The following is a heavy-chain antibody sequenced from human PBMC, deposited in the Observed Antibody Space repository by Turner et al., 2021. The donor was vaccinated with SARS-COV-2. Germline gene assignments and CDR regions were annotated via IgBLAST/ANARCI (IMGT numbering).Heavy chain of an antibody. Sequence: EVQLVESGGGLVKPGGSLRLSCAASGFTFSSYSMNWVRQAPGKGLEWVSSIISSSSDIYYADSVKGRFTISRDNAKNSLYLQMNSLRAEDTAVYYCARWDNYYDSSGYYPDAFDIWGQGTMVTVSS. CDR3: ARWDNYYDSSGYYPDAFDI. V-gene: IGHV3-21*01. D-gene: IGHD3-22*01. CDR2: IISSSSDI. CDR1: GFTFSSYS. J-gene: IGHJ3*02.